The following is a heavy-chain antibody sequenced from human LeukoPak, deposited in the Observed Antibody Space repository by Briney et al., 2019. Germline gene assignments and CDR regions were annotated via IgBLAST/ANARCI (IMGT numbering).Heavy chain of an antibody. CDR3: ARGSKYYYASGSPSADY. CDR1: GRTSSNYP. CDR2: IIPCLGAP. Sequence: ASVKVSCQASGRTSSNYPFNWVRQAPGQGGEWMGSIIPCLGAPAYEQKFEERITLTADKSTGTFYMELSSLRSDDTAFYYCARGSKYYYASGSPSADYWGQGSLVSVSS. D-gene: IGHD3-10*01. V-gene: IGHV1-69*06. J-gene: IGHJ4*02.